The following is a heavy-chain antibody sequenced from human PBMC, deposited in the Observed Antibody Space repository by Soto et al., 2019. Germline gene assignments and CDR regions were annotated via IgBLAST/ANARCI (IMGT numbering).Heavy chain of an antibody. D-gene: IGHD5-18*01. CDR3: ARVSGTYSSFLDY. CDR2: IYYSGST. V-gene: IGHV4-39*01. CDR1: GVSISSGHDY. Sequence: QLQLQESGPGLVKPSETLSLTCTVSGVSISSGHDYWGWISQPPGKGLEWIGSIYYSGSTYYNPSLKSRVTISADTSKNQFSLRLSSVTAADTAVYYCARVSGTYSSFLDYWGQGTLVTVSS. J-gene: IGHJ4*02.